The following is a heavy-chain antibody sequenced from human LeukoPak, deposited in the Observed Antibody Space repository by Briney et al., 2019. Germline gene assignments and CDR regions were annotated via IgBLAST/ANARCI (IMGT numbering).Heavy chain of an antibody. J-gene: IGHJ4*02. V-gene: IGHV4-34*01. Sequence: SETLSLTCAVHGGSFSGYYWSWIRQPPGKGLEWIGEINHSGSTNYNPSLKSRVTISVDTSKNQFSLKLSSVTAADTAVYYCARGPAPPYSSRWYGPTPQDYWGQGTLVTVSS. CDR3: ARGPAPPYSSRWYGPTPQDY. CDR2: INHSGST. CDR1: GGSFSGYY. D-gene: IGHD6-19*01.